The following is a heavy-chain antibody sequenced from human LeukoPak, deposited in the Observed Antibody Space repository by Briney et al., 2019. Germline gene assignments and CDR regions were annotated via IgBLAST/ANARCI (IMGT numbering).Heavy chain of an antibody. CDR2: IYYSGST. V-gene: IGHV4-61*01. CDR1: GGSVSSGSYY. Sequence: SETLSLTCTVSGGSVSSGSYYWSWIRQPPGKGLEWIGYIYYSGSTNYNPSLKSRVTISVDTSKNQFPLKLSSVTAADTAVYYCARAGSPEYYDYVWGSYRSAYYFDYWGQGTLVTVSS. CDR3: ARAGSPEYYDYVWGSYRSAYYFDY. J-gene: IGHJ4*02. D-gene: IGHD3-16*02.